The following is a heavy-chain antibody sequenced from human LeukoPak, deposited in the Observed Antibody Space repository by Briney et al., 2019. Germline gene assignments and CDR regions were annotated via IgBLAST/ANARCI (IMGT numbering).Heavy chain of an antibody. J-gene: IGHJ4*02. CDR2: IYYSGST. Sequence: SETLSLTCTVSGGSISSYYWSWIRQPPGKGLEWIGYIYYSGSTNYNPSLKSRVTISVDTSKNQFSLKLSSVTAADTAVYYCARGTYYGGNSNFDYWGRGTLVTVSS. V-gene: IGHV4-59*01. CDR3: ARGTYYGGNSNFDY. CDR1: GGSISSYY. D-gene: IGHD4-23*01.